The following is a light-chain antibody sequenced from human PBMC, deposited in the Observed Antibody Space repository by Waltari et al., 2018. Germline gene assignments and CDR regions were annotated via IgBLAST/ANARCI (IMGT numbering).Light chain of an antibody. CDR1: SSDVGSYNY. Sequence: QSALTQPASVSGSPGQSITISCTGTSSDVGSYNYVAWYQQRPGKAPKLLIYEVNKRPTGASNRVSGSKSGNTASLTTSGRQAEDEADYHCCSYAGSSTFVVFGGGTKVTVL. J-gene: IGLJ3*02. CDR3: CSYAGSSTFVV. CDR2: EVN. V-gene: IGLV2-23*02.